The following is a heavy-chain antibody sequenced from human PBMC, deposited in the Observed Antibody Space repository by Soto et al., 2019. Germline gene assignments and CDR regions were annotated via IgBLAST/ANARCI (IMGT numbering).Heavy chain of an antibody. CDR2: IRSKANSYAT. CDR1: GFTFSGSA. V-gene: IGHV3-73*01. Sequence: GGSLRLSCAASGFTFSGSAMHWVRQASGKGLEWVGRIRSKANSYATAYASSVKGRFTISRDDSKNTAYLQMNSLKTGDTAVYYCTRRQDIVVVVAAMDGMDVWGQGTTVTVSS. CDR3: TRRQDIVVVVAAMDGMDV. D-gene: IGHD2-15*01. J-gene: IGHJ6*02.